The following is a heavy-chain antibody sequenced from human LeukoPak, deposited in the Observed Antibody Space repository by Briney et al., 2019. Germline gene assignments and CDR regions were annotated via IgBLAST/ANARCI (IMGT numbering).Heavy chain of an antibody. Sequence: GGSLRLSCAASGFTFSYYGMRWVRQAPGKGLEWVSAISGSGGSTYYADSVKGRFTISRDNSKNTLYLQMNSLRAEDTAVYYCAKDHITMIVVPFDYWGQGTLVTVSS. J-gene: IGHJ4*02. CDR3: AKDHITMIVVPFDY. V-gene: IGHV3-23*01. CDR2: ISGSGGST. CDR1: GFTFSYYG. D-gene: IGHD3-22*01.